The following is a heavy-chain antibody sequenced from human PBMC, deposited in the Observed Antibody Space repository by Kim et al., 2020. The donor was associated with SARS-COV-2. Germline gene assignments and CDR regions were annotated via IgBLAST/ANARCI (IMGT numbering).Heavy chain of an antibody. V-gene: IGHV3-23*01. CDR3: AKVSGSGDYFDY. Sequence: YYADSVKGRFTISRDNSKNTLYLQMNSLRAEDTAVYYCAKVSGSGDYFDYWGQGTLVTVSS. J-gene: IGHJ4*02. D-gene: IGHD5-12*01.